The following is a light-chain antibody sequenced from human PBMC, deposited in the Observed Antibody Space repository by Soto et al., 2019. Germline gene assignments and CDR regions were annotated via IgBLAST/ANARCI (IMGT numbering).Light chain of an antibody. V-gene: IGKV3-20*01. CDR1: QSVSSSY. J-gene: IGKJ4*01. CDR3: QQYGSSPLT. CDR2: GAS. Sequence: IVMPKSPGTLSLSPGERATLCSRASQSVSSSYLAWYQQKPGQAPRLLIYGASSRATGIPDRFSGSGSGTDFTLTISRLEPEDFAVYYCQQYGSSPLTFGGGTKVDIK.